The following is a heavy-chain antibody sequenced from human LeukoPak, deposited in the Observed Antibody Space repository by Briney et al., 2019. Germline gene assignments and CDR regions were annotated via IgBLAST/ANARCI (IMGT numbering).Heavy chain of an antibody. CDR3: ARDSHSSGRDFDY. CDR1: GYTFTSYA. V-gene: IGHV1-46*01. Sequence: ASVKVSCTASGYTFTSYAMNWVRQAPGQGLEWMGIINPSGGSTSYAQKFQGRVTMTRDTSTSTVYMELSSLRSEDTAVYYCARDSHSSGRDFDYWGQGTLVTVSS. J-gene: IGHJ4*02. CDR2: INPSGGST. D-gene: IGHD6-19*01.